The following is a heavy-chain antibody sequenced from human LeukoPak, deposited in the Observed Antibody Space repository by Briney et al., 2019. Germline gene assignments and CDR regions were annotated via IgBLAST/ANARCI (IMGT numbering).Heavy chain of an antibody. J-gene: IGHJ4*02. CDR1: GDTFSNFA. CDR2: IVAILDMS. V-gene: IGHV1-69*04. Sequence: SVKVSCKASGDTFSNFAISWVRQAPGQGLEWVGRIVAILDMSNYAQKFQGRVTITADKSTNTAYMGLSSLRSEDTAVYYCARVNIAARQSVADGYDYWGQGTLVTVSS. D-gene: IGHD6-6*01. CDR3: ARVNIAARQSVADGYDY.